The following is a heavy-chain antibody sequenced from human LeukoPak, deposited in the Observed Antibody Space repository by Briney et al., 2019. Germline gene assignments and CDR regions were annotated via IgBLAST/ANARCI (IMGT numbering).Heavy chain of an antibody. V-gene: IGHV3-23*01. J-gene: IGHJ4*02. Sequence: GGSLRLSCAASGFIFSSYAMSWVRQAPGKGLEWLSGISAGGGSREYADSVKGRFTLSRDNSKNTLYLQMNSLRDEDTAVYYCALSGSGSYYDHIDYWGQGTLVTVSS. D-gene: IGHD3-10*01. CDR3: ALSGSGSYYDHIDY. CDR1: GFIFSSYA. CDR2: ISAGGGSR.